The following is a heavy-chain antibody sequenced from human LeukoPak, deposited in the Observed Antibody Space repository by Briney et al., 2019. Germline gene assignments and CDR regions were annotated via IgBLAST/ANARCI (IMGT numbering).Heavy chain of an antibody. D-gene: IGHD2-2*01. CDR3: ARGPGGRYQLLYYYYGMDV. V-gene: IGHV4-59*12. CDR1: GVSIFSYY. J-gene: IGHJ6*02. CDR2: VHYIGST. Sequence: SETLSLTCSVSGVSIFSYYWNWIRQPPWKGLEWIGYVHYIGSTNYNPSLKSRVTISVDTSKNQFSLKLSSVTAADTAVYYCARGPGGRYQLLYYYYGMDVWGQGTTVTVSS.